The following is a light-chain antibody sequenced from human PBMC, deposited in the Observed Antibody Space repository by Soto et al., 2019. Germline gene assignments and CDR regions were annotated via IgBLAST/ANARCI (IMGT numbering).Light chain of an antibody. CDR2: EVS. J-gene: IGLJ3*02. CDR3: CSYARSSTWV. V-gene: IGLV2-8*01. CDR1: SSDVGGYNY. Sequence: QSALTQPPSASGSPGQSVTISCTGTSSDVGGYNYVSWYQQHPGKAPKVMIYEVSKRPSGVPDRFSGSKSGNTASLTVSGLQAEDEADYYCCSYARSSTWVFGGGTKVTVL.